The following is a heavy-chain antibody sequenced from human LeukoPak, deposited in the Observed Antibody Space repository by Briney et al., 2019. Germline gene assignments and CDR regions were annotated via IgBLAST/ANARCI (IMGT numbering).Heavy chain of an antibody. D-gene: IGHD6-13*01. CDR1: GYTFTSYG. Sequence: ASVKVSCKASGYTFTSYGISWVRQAPGQGLEWMGWISAYNGNTNYAQKLQGRVTMTTDTSTSTAYMELRSLRSDDTAVFYCARDPQQLVLVGDEFDYWGQGTLVTVSS. CDR2: ISAYNGNT. V-gene: IGHV1-18*01. J-gene: IGHJ4*02. CDR3: ARDPQQLVLVGDEFDY.